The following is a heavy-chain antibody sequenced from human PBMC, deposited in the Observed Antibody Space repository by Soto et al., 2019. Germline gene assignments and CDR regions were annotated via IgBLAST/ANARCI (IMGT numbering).Heavy chain of an antibody. V-gene: IGHV1-8*01. CDR1: GYTFTSYD. CDR3: ARSDGRAGGGTGGGGFDY. J-gene: IGHJ4*02. D-gene: IGHD6-19*01. CDR2: MNPNSGNT. Sequence: QVQLVQSGAEVKKPGASVKVSCKASGYTFTSYDINWVRQATGQGLEWMGWMNPNSGNTGYAQKFQGRVTMTRNTSIGKACMERSSLRSEDTAVSYCARSDGRAGGGTGGGGFDYWGQGTLVTVSS.